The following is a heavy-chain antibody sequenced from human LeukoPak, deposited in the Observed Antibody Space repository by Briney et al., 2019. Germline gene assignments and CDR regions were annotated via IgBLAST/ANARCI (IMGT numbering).Heavy chain of an antibody. D-gene: IGHD6-6*01. V-gene: IGHV3-30*18. CDR3: AKDFGPPSSSIYYGMDV. J-gene: IGHJ6*02. CDR2: ISYDGSNK. Sequence: GSSLRLSCAASGFTFSSYGMHWVRQAPGKGLEWVAVISYDGSNKYYADSVKGRFTISRDNSKNTLYLQMNSLRAEDTAVYYCAKDFGPPSSSIYYGMDVWGQGTTVTVSS. CDR1: GFTFSSYG.